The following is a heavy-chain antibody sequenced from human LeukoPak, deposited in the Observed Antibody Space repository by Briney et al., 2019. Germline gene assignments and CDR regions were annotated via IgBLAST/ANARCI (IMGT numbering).Heavy chain of an antibody. J-gene: IGHJ1*01. V-gene: IGHV4-39*01. CDR2: IYYSGRT. CDR1: GDSVSRSDSY. D-gene: IGHD3-22*01. Sequence: PSETLSHTCSVSGDSVSRSDSYWDWIRQPPGKGLEWIGTIYYSGRTYYSPSLKSRVTMSVGPSNNQFSLTLRPVTAAVTAVYYCARRRYYDGSGYLEWGQGTLLSVSS. CDR3: ARRRYYDGSGYLE.